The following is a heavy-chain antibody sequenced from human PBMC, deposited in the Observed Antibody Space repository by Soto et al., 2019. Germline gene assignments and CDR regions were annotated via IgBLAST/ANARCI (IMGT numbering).Heavy chain of an antibody. D-gene: IGHD2-15*01. CDR3: AKDRGNTGGFDY. J-gene: IGHJ4*02. CDR1: GFTFSSYG. CDR2: ISYDGSNK. V-gene: IGHV3-30*18. Sequence: QVQLVESGGGVVQPGRSLRLSCAASGFTFSSYGMHWVRQAPGKGLEWVAVISYDGSNKYYADSVKGRFTISRDNSKNTLYLQMNSLRAEDTAVYYCAKDRGNTGGFDYWGQGTLVTVSS.